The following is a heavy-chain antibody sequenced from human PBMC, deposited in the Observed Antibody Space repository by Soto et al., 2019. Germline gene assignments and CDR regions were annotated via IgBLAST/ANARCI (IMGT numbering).Heavy chain of an antibody. CDR3: ARKAAAGSSYFDY. J-gene: IGHJ4*02. V-gene: IGHV1-69*13. CDR1: GDAFSSNS. Sequence: ALVKVSCKTSGDAFSSNSISWVLQTPGQGLEWMGGITSIFGTAYYAQKFQGRVTITADESTSTVYMEVSSLTSEDTAVYYCARKAAAGSSYFDYWGQGTLVTVSS. CDR2: ITSIFGTA. D-gene: IGHD6-13*01.